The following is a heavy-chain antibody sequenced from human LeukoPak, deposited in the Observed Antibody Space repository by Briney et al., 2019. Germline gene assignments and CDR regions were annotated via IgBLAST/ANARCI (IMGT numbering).Heavy chain of an antibody. CDR2: IRSSGSTI. CDR1: GFPFSDYY. V-gene: IGHV3-11*01. CDR3: ARYSSSLYYYYYMVV. D-gene: IGHD6-6*01. Sequence: GGSLRLSCTASGFPFSDYYMSWIRKSPGKGLEWVSYIRSSGSTIYYADPVKGRFTIYRDNAKNSLYLQMNGLRAEDTGVYYCARYSSSLYYYYYMVVWGKGTTVTVSS. J-gene: IGHJ6*03.